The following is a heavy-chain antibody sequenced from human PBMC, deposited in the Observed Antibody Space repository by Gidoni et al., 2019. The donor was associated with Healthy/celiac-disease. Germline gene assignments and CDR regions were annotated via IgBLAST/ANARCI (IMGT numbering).Heavy chain of an antibody. CDR2: ISSSSSTI. CDR1: GFPFRSYS. J-gene: IGHJ3*02. CDR3: ASGTGWIQLWSDAFDI. D-gene: IGHD5-18*01. V-gene: IGHV3-48*01. Sequence: EVQLVESGGGLVQPGGSLRLSCSASGFPFRSYSMNWVRQAPGKGLEWVSYISSSSSTIYYADSVKGRFTISRDNAKNSLYLQMNSLRAEDTAVYYCASGTGWIQLWSDAFDIWGQGTMVTVSS.